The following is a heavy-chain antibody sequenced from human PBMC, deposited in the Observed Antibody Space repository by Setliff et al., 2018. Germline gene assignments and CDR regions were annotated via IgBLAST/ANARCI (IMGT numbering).Heavy chain of an antibody. CDR2: IHHSGST. CDR3: ARGYYNFLSGYYTPYYFDY. D-gene: IGHD3-3*01. CDR1: GGSISTYY. J-gene: IGHJ4*02. V-gene: IGHV4-59*01. Sequence: SETLSLTCSVSGGSISTYYWSWIRQPPGKRLEWIGFIHHSGSTHYNPSLKSRVTISVDTSKNQFSLKLSSVTAADTAVYFCARGYYNFLSGYYTPYYFDYWGQGTLVTVSS.